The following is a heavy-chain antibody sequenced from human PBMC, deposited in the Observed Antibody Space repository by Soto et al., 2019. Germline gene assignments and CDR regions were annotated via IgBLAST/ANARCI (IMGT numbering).Heavy chain of an antibody. J-gene: IGHJ4*02. CDR2: IYYSGST. V-gene: IGHV4-59*12. CDR3: ARDLGGWPDY. CDR1: GGSIISDY. Sequence: PSETLSLTCTVSGGSIISDYWSWIRQPPGKGLEWIGYIYYSGSTNYNPSLKSRVTISVDTSKNQFSLKLSSVTAADTAVYYCARDLGGWPDYWGQGTLVTVSS. D-gene: IGHD2-15*01.